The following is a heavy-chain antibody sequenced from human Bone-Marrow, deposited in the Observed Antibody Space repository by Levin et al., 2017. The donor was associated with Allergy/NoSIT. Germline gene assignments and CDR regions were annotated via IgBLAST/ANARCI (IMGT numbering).Heavy chain of an antibody. CDR3: AEGAYSSSLGY. J-gene: IGHJ4*02. V-gene: IGHV3-74*01. CDR1: GFTFSSYW. D-gene: IGHD6-6*01. Sequence: PGGSLRLSCAASGFTFSSYWMHWVRQAPGKGLVWVSRINSDGSSTSYADSVKGRFTISRDNAKNTLYLQMNSLRAEDTAVYYCAEGAYSSSLGYWGQGTLVTVSS. CDR2: INSDGSST.